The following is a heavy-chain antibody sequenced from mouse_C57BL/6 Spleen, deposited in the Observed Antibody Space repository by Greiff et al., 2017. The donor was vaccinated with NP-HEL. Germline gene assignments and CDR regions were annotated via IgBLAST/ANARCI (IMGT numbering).Heavy chain of an antibody. Sequence: DVKLVESGGGLVKPGGSLKLSCAASGFTFSSYTMSWVRQTPEKRLEWVATISGGGGNTYYPDSVKGRFTISRDNAKNTLYLQMSSLRSEDTALYYCARHIYSNYGWFAYWGQGTLVTVSA. D-gene: IGHD2-5*01. V-gene: IGHV5-9*01. CDR2: ISGGGGNT. CDR1: GFTFSSYT. J-gene: IGHJ3*01. CDR3: ARHIYSNYGWFAY.